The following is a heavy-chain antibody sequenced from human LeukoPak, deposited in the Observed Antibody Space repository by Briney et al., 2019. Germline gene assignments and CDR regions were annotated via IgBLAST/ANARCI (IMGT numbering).Heavy chain of an antibody. V-gene: IGHV3-30*03. D-gene: IGHD3-10*01. CDR2: ISYDGSNK. Sequence: GRSLRLSCAPSGFTLNSYGMHGVRQAPGKGLECVAVISYDGSNKYYADSVKGRFTIYRENHKNTLYLQMNSLRAEGTALYYWAEVGLWFGELSWFDPWGQGTLVTVSS. CDR1: GFTLNSYG. J-gene: IGHJ5*02. CDR3: AEVGLWFGELSWFDP.